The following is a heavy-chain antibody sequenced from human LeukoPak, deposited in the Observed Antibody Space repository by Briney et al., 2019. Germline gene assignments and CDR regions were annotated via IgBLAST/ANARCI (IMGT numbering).Heavy chain of an antibody. CDR1: GFTFSSYV. Sequence: TGRSLRLSCAASGFTFSSYVMLWVRQAPGKGLEWVALISSDENNKYHADSVRGRFTISRDNSKNTLFLQMNSLRPEDTAVYYCASKWFCGGDCYYQIDFWGQGTLVTVSS. CDR3: ASKWFCGGDCYYQIDF. J-gene: IGHJ4*02. V-gene: IGHV3-30*03. CDR2: ISSDENNK. D-gene: IGHD2-21*02.